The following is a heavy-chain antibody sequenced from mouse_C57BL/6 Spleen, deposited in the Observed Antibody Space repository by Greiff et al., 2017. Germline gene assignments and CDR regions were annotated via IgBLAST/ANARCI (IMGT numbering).Heavy chain of an antibody. CDR3: ACDYDYRAWFAY. Sequence: VQLQQSVAELVRPGASVKLSCTASGFNIKNTYMHWVKQRPEQGLEWIGRIDPANGNTKYDPKFQGKATITADTSSNTAYLQLSSLTSEDTAIYYWACDYDYRAWFAYWGQGTLVTVSA. V-gene: IGHV14-3*01. J-gene: IGHJ3*01. CDR1: GFNIKNTY. CDR2: IDPANGNT. D-gene: IGHD2-4*01.